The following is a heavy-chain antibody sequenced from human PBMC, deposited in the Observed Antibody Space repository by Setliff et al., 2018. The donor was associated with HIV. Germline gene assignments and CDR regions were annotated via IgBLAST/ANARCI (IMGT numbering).Heavy chain of an antibody. Sequence: GESLKISCAASGLTLSNSAMTWVRQKPWRGLEWVSLIQSGGIIYYADSVKGRFTISRDNSNNTLYLQMNSLRAGDTAVYYCARPLFGGRDALDIWGQGTMVTVSS. J-gene: IGHJ3*02. D-gene: IGHD1-26*01. CDR2: IQSGGII. CDR1: GLTLSNSA. CDR3: ARPLFGGRDALDI. V-gene: IGHV3-53*01.